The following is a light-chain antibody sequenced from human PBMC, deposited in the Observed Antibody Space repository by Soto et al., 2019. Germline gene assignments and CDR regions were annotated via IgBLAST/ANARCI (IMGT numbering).Light chain of an antibody. CDR1: QTISTW. Sequence: DIQVTQSPPTLSASVGDRVTITCRASQTISTWMAWYQQKPGKAPKLLVYDASTLQSGVASRLSGSGSGTEFTLIISGLQPHASATYYCQQYTNTNTPWMFGQGTKVDIK. CDR2: DAS. V-gene: IGKV1-5*01. J-gene: IGKJ1*01. CDR3: QQYTNTNTPWM.